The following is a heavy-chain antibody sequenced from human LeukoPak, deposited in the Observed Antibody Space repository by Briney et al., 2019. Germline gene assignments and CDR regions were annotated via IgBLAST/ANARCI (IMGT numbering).Heavy chain of an antibody. V-gene: IGHV1-69*13. Sequence: ASVKVSCKASGGTCSSYAISWVRQAPGQGLEWMGGIIPIFGTANYAQKFQGRVTITADESTSTAYMELSSLRSEDTAVYYCAREGTGTTFPYYYYGMDVWGQGTTVTVSS. CDR1: GGTCSSYA. CDR3: AREGTGTTFPYYYYGMDV. D-gene: IGHD1-7*01. CDR2: IIPIFGTA. J-gene: IGHJ6*02.